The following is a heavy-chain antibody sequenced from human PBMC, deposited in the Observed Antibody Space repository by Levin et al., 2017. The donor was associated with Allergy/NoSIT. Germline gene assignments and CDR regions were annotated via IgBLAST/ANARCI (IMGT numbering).Heavy chain of an antibody. CDR3: AREGEFYYGSGSYYSDYGMDV. D-gene: IGHD3-10*01. Sequence: GGSLRLSCAASGFTFSSYAMHWVRQAPGKGLEWVAVISYDGSNKYYADSVKGRFTISRDNSKNTLYLQMNSLRAEDTAVYYCAREGEFYYGSGSYYSDYGMDVWGQGTTVTVSS. J-gene: IGHJ6*02. CDR1: GFTFSSYA. V-gene: IGHV3-30-3*01. CDR2: ISYDGSNK.